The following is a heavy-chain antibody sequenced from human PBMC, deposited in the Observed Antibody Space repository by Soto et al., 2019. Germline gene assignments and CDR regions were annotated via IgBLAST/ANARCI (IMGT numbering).Heavy chain of an antibody. CDR2: INSDGSSR. V-gene: IGHV3-74*01. CDR3: ARGSGYSYGYDYYGMDV. D-gene: IGHD5-18*01. CDR1: GFMFSSYW. J-gene: IGHJ6*02. Sequence: GGSLRLSCAASGFMFSSYWMHWVRQATGKGLVWVSRINSDGSSRTYADSVKGRFTISRDNAKLYLQMNSLRAEDTAVYYCARGSGYSYGYDYYGMDVWGQGTTVTVSS.